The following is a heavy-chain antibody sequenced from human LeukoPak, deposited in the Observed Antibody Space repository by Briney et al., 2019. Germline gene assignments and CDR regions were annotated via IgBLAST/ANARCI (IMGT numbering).Heavy chain of an antibody. Sequence: GGSLRLSCAASGFSLSNYGMTWVRQAPGKGLEWVSAISGGATSTYYADSVKGQFTISRDNSKNTLYLEMNSLRADDTAVYYCAKDSPVATYWGQGTLVTVSS. D-gene: IGHD4-23*01. CDR1: GFSLSNYG. CDR3: AKDSPVATY. V-gene: IGHV3-23*01. J-gene: IGHJ4*02. CDR2: ISGGATST.